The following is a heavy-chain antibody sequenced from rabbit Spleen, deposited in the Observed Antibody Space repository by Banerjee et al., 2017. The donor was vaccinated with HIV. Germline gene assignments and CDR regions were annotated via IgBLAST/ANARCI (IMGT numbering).Heavy chain of an antibody. CDR1: GFSFSSSYW. Sequence: QSLEESGGDLVKPGASLTLTCTASGFSFSSSYWICWVRQAPGKGLEWIACIYAGSSGSSYYASWAKGRFTISKTSSTTVTLQMTSPTAADTATYFCARDTASSFSSYGMDLGGPGTLVTVS. V-gene: IGHV1S40*01. CDR2: IYAGSSGSS. D-gene: IGHD8-1*01. CDR3: ARDTASSFSSYGMDL. J-gene: IGHJ6*01.